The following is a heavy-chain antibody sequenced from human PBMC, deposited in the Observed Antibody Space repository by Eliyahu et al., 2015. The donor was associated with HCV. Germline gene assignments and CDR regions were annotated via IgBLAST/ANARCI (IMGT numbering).Heavy chain of an antibody. CDR2: ISLDGASE. Sequence: VRQAPGRGLEWVAFISLDGASEDYAESVKGRFTISRDNSQNTLFLEMNTLRPDDTAVYYCSGVVVPAESRFQYLFGMDVWGQGTTVTVSS. J-gene: IGHJ6*02. V-gene: IGHV3-30-3*01. CDR3: SGVVVPAESRFQYLFGMDV. D-gene: IGHD2-15*01.